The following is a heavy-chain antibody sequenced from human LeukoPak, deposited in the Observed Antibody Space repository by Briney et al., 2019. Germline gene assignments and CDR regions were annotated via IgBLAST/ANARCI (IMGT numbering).Heavy chain of an antibody. CDR3: ARIYEYSSSWYYFDY. J-gene: IGHJ4*02. D-gene: IGHD6-13*01. Sequence: GESLKISCKGSGXSFTSYWISWVRQMPAKGLEWMGRIDPSDSYTNYSPSFQGHVTISADKSISTAYLQWSSLKASDTAMYYCARIYEYSSSWYYFDYWGQGTLVTVSS. V-gene: IGHV5-10-1*01. CDR1: GXSFTSYW. CDR2: IDPSDSYT.